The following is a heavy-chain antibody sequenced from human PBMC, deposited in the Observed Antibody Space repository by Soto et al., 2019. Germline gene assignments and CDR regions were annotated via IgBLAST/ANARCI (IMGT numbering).Heavy chain of an antibody. V-gene: IGHV1-69*01. CDR2: IIAIFGAA. Sequence: QVQLVQSGAEVKKPGSSVKVSCKASGGTCSNFAVSWVRQAPGQGLEWMGWIIAIFGAAHYPQQFQGRVTITTDESTATAYMELSSLRPEDTAGYYCARGGYSSGGDTWGQGTLITVSS. CDR1: GGTCSNFA. D-gene: IGHD6-19*01. CDR3: ARGGYSSGGDT. J-gene: IGHJ5*02.